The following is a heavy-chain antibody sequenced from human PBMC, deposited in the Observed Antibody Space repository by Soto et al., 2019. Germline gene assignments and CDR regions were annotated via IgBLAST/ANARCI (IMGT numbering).Heavy chain of an antibody. CDR2: ISAYNGNT. V-gene: IGHV1-18*01. Sequence: VASVKVSCKASGYTFTSYGISWVRQAPGQGLEWMGWISAYNGNTNYAQKRQGRVTMTTDTSTSTAYMELRSLRSDDTAVYYCARDPNYDFRSGPYWFDPWGQGTLVTVS. CDR3: ARDPNYDFRSGPYWFDP. CDR1: GYTFTSYG. J-gene: IGHJ5*02. D-gene: IGHD3-3*01.